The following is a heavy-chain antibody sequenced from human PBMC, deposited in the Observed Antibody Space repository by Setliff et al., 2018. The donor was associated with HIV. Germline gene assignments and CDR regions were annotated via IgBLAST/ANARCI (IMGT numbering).Heavy chain of an antibody. Sequence: GASVKVSCKASGYTFTSYDINWVRQATGQGLEWMAWINPNSGNIDYAQKFQGRVTMTKNTSISTAYLELSSLRSEDTAVYYCARGSFFGDYGNYYYALDVWGQGTTVTVSS. CDR3: ARGSFFGDYGNYYYALDV. D-gene: IGHD4-17*01. J-gene: IGHJ6*02. CDR1: GYTFTSYD. V-gene: IGHV1-8*01. CDR2: INPNSGNI.